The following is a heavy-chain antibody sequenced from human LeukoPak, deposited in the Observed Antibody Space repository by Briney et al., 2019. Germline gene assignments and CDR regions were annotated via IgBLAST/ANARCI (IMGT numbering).Heavy chain of an antibody. Sequence: PGGSLRLSCAASGFTFSNYEMNWVRQAPGKGLEWVSYISSSGSTIYYADSVKGRFTISRDNAKNSLYLQMNSLRAEDTAVYYCARGTTVVSFFDYWGQGTLVTVSS. V-gene: IGHV3-48*03. CDR3: ARGTTVVSFFDY. J-gene: IGHJ4*02. D-gene: IGHD4-23*01. CDR1: GFTFSNYE. CDR2: ISSSGSTI.